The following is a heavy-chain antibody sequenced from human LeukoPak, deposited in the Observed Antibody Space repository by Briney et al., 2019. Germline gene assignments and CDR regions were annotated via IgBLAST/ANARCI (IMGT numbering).Heavy chain of an antibody. D-gene: IGHD5-18*01. Sequence: GRSLRLSCAASGFTFSSYAMHWVRQAPGKGLEWVAVISHDGNNKYNADSVKGRFTISRDNSKNTLYLQTNSLRAEDTAVYYCAGEGVYSNGPFDYWGQGTRVTVSS. J-gene: IGHJ4*02. V-gene: IGHV3-30-3*01. CDR1: GFTFSSYA. CDR3: AGEGVYSNGPFDY. CDR2: ISHDGNNK.